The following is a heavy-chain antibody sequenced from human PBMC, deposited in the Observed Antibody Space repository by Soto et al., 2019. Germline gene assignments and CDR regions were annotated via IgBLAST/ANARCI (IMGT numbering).Heavy chain of an antibody. J-gene: IGHJ6*02. CDR2: ISGSGGST. Sequence: TGGSLRLSCAASGFTFRSYAMSWVRQAPGKGLEWVSAISGSGGSTYCADSVKGRFTISRDNSKNTLCLQMNSLRAEDTAVYYCAKMGRDSSGYYSSFYYGMDVWGQGITVTVSS. D-gene: IGHD3-22*01. CDR3: AKMGRDSSGYYSSFYYGMDV. CDR1: GFTFRSYA. V-gene: IGHV3-23*01.